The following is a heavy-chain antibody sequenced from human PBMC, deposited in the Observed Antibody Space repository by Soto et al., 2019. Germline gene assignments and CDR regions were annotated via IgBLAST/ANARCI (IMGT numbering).Heavy chain of an antibody. CDR2: ISNDGSNK. CDR1: GFTFSSHA. D-gene: IGHD6-13*01. Sequence: RLSCAASGFTFSSHAVHWVRQAPGKGLEWVADISNDGSNKYHADSVKGRFTISRDNSKNTLYLQMNSLRAEDTALYYCARGIGAAAHYYYGLDVWGQGTTVTVSS. J-gene: IGHJ6*02. V-gene: IGHV3-30-3*01. CDR3: ARGIGAAAHYYYGLDV.